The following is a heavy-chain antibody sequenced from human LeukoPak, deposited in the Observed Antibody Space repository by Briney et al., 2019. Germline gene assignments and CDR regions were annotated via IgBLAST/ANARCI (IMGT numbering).Heavy chain of an antibody. CDR2: INAGTGNR. Sequence: ASVKVSCKASGYTFTSYAIHWVRQAPGQRLEWMGRINAGTGNRKYSQKFQDRVTITRETSATTAYMELSSLTSEDTAVYYCARDGGPPGIAAAPDYWGQGTLVTVSS. D-gene: IGHD6-13*01. V-gene: IGHV1-3*01. J-gene: IGHJ4*02. CDR3: ARDGGPPGIAAAPDY. CDR1: GYTFTSYA.